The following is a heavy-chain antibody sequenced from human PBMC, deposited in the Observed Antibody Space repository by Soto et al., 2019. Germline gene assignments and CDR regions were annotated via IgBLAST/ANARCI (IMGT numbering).Heavy chain of an antibody. CDR1: GFTFSGSA. CDR2: IRSKANSYAT. CDR3: TTTVTTPFDY. V-gene: IGHV3-73*01. D-gene: IGHD4-17*01. Sequence: GGSLRLSCAASGFTFSGSAMHWVRQASGKGLEWVGRIRSKANSYATAYAASVKGRFTISRDDSKNTAYLQMNSLKTEDTAMYYCTTTVTTPFDYWGQGTLVTVSS. J-gene: IGHJ4*02.